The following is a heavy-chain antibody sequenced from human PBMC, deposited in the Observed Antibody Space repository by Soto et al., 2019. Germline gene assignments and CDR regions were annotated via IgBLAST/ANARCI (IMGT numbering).Heavy chain of an antibody. Sequence: QVQLVQSGAEVKNSGASVKVSCKASGGTFSSYAISWVRQAPGQGLEWMGGIIPIFGTANYAQKFQGRVTITADESTSTAYMELSSLRSEDTAVYYCARKGIYIVGATTGGYYYGMDVWGQGTTVTVSS. CDR1: GGTFSSYA. CDR3: ARKGIYIVGATTGGYYYGMDV. J-gene: IGHJ6*02. D-gene: IGHD1-26*01. V-gene: IGHV1-69*13. CDR2: IIPIFGTA.